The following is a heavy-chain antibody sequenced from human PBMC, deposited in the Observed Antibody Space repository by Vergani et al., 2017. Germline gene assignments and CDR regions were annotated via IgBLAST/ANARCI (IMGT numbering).Heavy chain of an antibody. Sequence: EVQLVESGGGLVQPGGSLRLSCAASGFTFSSYSMNWVRQAPGKGLEWVSYISSSSSTIYYADSVKGRFTISRDNAKNSLYLQMNSLRDEDTAVYYCARGPRNYFRGLGSSSMGYFDYWGQGTLVTVSS. CDR1: GFTFSSYS. V-gene: IGHV3-48*02. J-gene: IGHJ4*02. D-gene: IGHD6-6*01. CDR3: ARGPRNYFRGLGSSSMGYFDY. CDR2: ISSSSSTI.